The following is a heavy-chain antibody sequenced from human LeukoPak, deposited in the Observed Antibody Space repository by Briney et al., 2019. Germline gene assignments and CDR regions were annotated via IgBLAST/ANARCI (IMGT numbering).Heavy chain of an antibody. D-gene: IGHD3-9*01. Sequence: GGSLRLSCAASGFTFSGYAMSWVRQAPGKGLEWVSAISGSGGSTYYADSVKGRFTISRDNSKNTLYLQMNSLRAEDTAVYYCAKANYDILTGYYPPFGYWGQGTLVTVSS. CDR2: ISGSGGST. V-gene: IGHV3-23*01. CDR3: AKANYDILTGYYPPFGY. J-gene: IGHJ4*02. CDR1: GFTFSGYA.